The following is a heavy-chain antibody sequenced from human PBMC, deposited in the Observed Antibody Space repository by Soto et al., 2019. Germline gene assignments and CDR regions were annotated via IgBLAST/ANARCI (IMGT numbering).Heavy chain of an antibody. CDR2: INHSGST. CDR1: GGSFSVYY. V-gene: IGHV4-34*01. CDR3: ARGQGLGVRANWFDP. D-gene: IGHD3-10*01. Sequence: QVQLQQWGAGLLKPSETLSLTCAVHGGSFSVYYWSWIRQPPGKGLEWIGEINHSGSTNYNPSLKSRVTISLDTSKNQFSLKLTSVTAADTAVYYCARGQGLGVRANWFDPWGQGTLVTLSS. J-gene: IGHJ5*02.